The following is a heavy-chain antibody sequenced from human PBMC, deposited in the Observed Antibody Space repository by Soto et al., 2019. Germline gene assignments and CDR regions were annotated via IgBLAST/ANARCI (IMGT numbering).Heavy chain of an antibody. CDR3: ARSESAPRALRFLEWFPREFDP. CDR1: GGSISSGGYY. V-gene: IGHV4-31*03. CDR2: IYYSGST. J-gene: IGHJ5*02. D-gene: IGHD3-3*01. Sequence: SETLSLTCTVSGGSISSGGYYWSWIRQHPGKGLEWIGYIYYSGSTYYNPSLKSRVTISVDTSKNQFSLKLSSVTAADTAVYYCARSESAPRALRFLEWFPREFDPWGQGTLVTVSS.